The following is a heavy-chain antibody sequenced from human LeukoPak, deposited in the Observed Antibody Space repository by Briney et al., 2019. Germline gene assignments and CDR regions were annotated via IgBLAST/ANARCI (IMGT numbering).Heavy chain of an antibody. CDR1: GYTFTGYY. V-gene: IGHV1-2*02. J-gene: IGHJ4*02. CDR3: AGDSIDYYDSSGPDY. CDR2: INPNSGGT. D-gene: IGHD3-22*01. Sequence: GASVKVSCKASGYTFTGYYIHWVRQAPGQGLEWMGWINPNSGGTNYAQKFQGRVTMTRDTSISTAYMELSRLRSDDTAVYYCAGDSIDYYDSSGPDYWGQGTLVTVSS.